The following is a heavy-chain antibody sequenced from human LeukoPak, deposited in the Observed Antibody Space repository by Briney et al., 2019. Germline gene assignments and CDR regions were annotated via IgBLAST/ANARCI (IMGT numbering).Heavy chain of an antibody. CDR1: GYTFTDDY. J-gene: IGHJ4*02. CDR2: INPKSGER. V-gene: IGHV1-2*02. D-gene: IGHD4-11*01. Sequence: EASVKVSCKTSGYTFTDDYIHWVRQAPGQGLEWMGWINPKSGERNSAQKFQGRGTMTGDSSISTAYMELSRVTSDDTAVYYCARDRDYSNTERGFDYWGQGTLVTVSS. CDR3: ARDRDYSNTERGFDY.